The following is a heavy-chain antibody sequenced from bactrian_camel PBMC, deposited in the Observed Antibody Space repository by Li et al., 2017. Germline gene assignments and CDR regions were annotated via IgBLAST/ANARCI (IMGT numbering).Heavy chain of an antibody. CDR3: AAEMGEGENNYGLACDWRF. CDR2: IESDGRY. CDR1: GDTGSTYC. D-gene: IGHD1*01. Sequence: HVQLVESGGGSVQAGEPLRLSCSASGDTGSTYCWGWFRQVPGAEREVVATIESDGRYSYTDSTKGRFTISVDNAKNTLYLQMNSLKPEDTGMYYCAAEMGEGENNYGLACDWRFWGQGTQVTVS. V-gene: IGHV3S53*01. J-gene: IGHJ4*01.